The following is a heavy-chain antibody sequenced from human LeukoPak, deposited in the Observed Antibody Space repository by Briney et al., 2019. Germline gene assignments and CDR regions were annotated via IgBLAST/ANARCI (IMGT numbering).Heavy chain of an antibody. V-gene: IGHV1-46*01. J-gene: IGHJ4*02. CDR1: GFTFTSYY. CDR3: VRGGRGLDY. Sequence: ASVKVSCKASGFTFTSYYMHWVRQAPGQGLEWMGIINPSGGSTSYPQKFQGRVTMTRDTSTSTVYMELSSLRSDDTAVYYCVRGGRGLDYWSQGTLVTVSS. CDR2: INPSGGST. D-gene: IGHD3-10*01.